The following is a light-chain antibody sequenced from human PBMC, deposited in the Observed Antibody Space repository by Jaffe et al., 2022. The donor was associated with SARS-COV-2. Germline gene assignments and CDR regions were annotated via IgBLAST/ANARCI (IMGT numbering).Light chain of an antibody. CDR1: QGITND. V-gene: IGKV1-6*01. J-gene: IGKJ2*01. CDR3: LQDYNYPYT. CDR2: ATS. Sequence: AIQMTQSPSSLSASVGDRVTITCRASQGITNDLSWYQQKPGKAPKLLIFATSNLESGVPSRFSGSGSATYFTLTISSLQPEDFATYYCLQDYNYPYTFGQGTKLETK.